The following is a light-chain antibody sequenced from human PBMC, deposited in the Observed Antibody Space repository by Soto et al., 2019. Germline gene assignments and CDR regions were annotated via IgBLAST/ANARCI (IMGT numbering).Light chain of an antibody. CDR2: AAT. CDR3: LQDYNYPYT. Sequence: AIQMTPSPSSLSASVGDRVTITCRASQDIRIDLGWYQLKPGKAPKVLIYAATNLQSGVPSRFSGSGSGADFTLTISSLQPEDFATYYCLQDYNYPYTFGQGTKLEIK. V-gene: IGKV1-6*01. J-gene: IGKJ2*01. CDR1: QDIRID.